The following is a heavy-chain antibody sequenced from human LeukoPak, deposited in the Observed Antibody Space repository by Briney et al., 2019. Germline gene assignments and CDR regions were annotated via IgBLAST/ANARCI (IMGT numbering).Heavy chain of an antibody. CDR2: ISSSSSYI. CDR3: AKDRGWELLRGYFDY. V-gene: IGHV3-21*01. Sequence: GGSLRLSCAASGFTFSSYSMNWVRQAPGKGLEWVSSISSSSSYIYYADSVKGRFTISRDNSKNTLYLQMNSLRAEDTAVYYCAKDRGWELLRGYFDYWGQGTLVTVSS. D-gene: IGHD1-26*01. CDR1: GFTFSSYS. J-gene: IGHJ4*02.